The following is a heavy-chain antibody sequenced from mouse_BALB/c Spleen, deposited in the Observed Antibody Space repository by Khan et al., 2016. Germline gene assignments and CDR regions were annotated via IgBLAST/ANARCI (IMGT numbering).Heavy chain of an antibody. Sequence: QIQLVQSGPELKKPGETVKISCKASGYTFTDYSMHWVKQAPGKGLKWMGWINTETGEPTHADDFKGRFAFSLETSASTAYLQINNLKNEDTATYFCATARATWFAYWGQGTLVTVSA. CDR3: ATARATWFAY. CDR1: GYTFTDYS. V-gene: IGHV9-2-1*01. CDR2: INTETGEP. J-gene: IGHJ3*01. D-gene: IGHD3-1*01.